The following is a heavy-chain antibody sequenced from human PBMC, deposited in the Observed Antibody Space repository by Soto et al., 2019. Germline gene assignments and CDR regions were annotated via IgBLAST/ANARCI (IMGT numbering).Heavy chain of an antibody. CDR3: ARQGRWGFLSEHTWFDP. Sequence: SETLSLTCAVYVGSFSDHYWSWIRQPPEKGLEWIGNINYSGSTNYNPSLKSRVTISVDTSKNQVSLKLSSVTAADTAVYYCARQGRWGFLSEHTWFDPWGQGPLGTAS. J-gene: IGHJ5*02. CDR1: VGSFSDHY. V-gene: IGHV4-34*01. CDR2: INYSGST. D-gene: IGHD2-21*01.